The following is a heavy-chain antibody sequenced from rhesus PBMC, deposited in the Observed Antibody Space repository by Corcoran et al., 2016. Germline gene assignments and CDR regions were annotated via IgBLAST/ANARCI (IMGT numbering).Heavy chain of an antibody. D-gene: IGHD6-25*01. V-gene: IGHV4-122*02. CDR3: ARNSGSWIFDY. CDR1: GYSISGYY. CDR2: ITYSGST. Sequence: QVQLLESGPGLVKPSETLSLTCAVSGYSISGYYWSWIRQAPGKGLEWIGYITYSGSTSYNPSLKSRFTISRDTSKNQFSLKLSSVTAADTAVYYCARNSGSWIFDYWGQGVLVTVSS. J-gene: IGHJ4*01.